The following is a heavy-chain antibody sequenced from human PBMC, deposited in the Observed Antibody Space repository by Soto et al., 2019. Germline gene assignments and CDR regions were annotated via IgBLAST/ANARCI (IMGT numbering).Heavy chain of an antibody. CDR1: GFTFSSYG. J-gene: IGHJ4*02. CDR2: ISYDGSNK. CDR3: AKERGRSGYYNGPFDY. Sequence: GGSLRLSCAASGFTFSSYGMHWVRQAPGKGLEWVAVISYDGSNKYYADSVKGRFTISRDNSKNTLYLQMNSLRAEDTAVYYCAKERGRSGYYNGPFDYWGQGTLVTVSS. V-gene: IGHV3-30*18. D-gene: IGHD3-22*01.